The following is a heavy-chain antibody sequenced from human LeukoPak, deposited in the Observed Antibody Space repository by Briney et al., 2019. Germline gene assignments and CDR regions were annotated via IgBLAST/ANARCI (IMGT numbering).Heavy chain of an antibody. CDR1: GITFSDHY. CDR3: ASGSCGSGFYYFYYMDV. D-gene: IGHD3-10*01. CDR2: ISSGGDSI. J-gene: IGHJ6*03. V-gene: IGHV3-11*04. Sequence: PGGSLRLSCAASGITFSDHYMSWIRQAPGKGLEWLSYISSGGDSIYYADSVKGRFTISRDNAKNSVSLQMNSLRAEDTAVYYCASGSCGSGFYYFYYMDVWGKGTTVTVSS.